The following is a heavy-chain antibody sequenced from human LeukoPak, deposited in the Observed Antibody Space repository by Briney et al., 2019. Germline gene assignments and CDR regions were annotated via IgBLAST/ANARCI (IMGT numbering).Heavy chain of an antibody. V-gene: IGHV1-2*06. CDR3: ARGGALSGGSWYFDY. J-gene: IGHJ4*02. CDR1: GYTFTDHY. D-gene: IGHD2-15*01. Sequence: ASVKVSCKASGYTFTDHYMHWVRQAPGQGLEWMGRINPNSGAANYAQKFQGRVTMTRDAPISTAYMELSRLTSDDTAVYYCARGGALSGGSWYFDYWGQGTLVTVSS. CDR2: INPNSGAA.